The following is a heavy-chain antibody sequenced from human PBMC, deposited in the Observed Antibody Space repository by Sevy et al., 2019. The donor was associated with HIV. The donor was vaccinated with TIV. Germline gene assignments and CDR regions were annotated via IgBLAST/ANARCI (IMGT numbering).Heavy chain of an antibody. V-gene: IGHV3-66*01. CDR2: IYSDGKT. Sequence: GGSLRLSCAASGFTVSRNYMSWVRQAPGKGLEWVSVIYSDGKTFYADPVQDRFTISGDNSKNTLDLQMKSLIAEDTAVYYCAGWSSAWTLFDYWGQGTLVTVSS. CDR1: GFTVSRNY. J-gene: IGHJ4*02. D-gene: IGHD6-19*01. CDR3: AGWSSAWTLFDY.